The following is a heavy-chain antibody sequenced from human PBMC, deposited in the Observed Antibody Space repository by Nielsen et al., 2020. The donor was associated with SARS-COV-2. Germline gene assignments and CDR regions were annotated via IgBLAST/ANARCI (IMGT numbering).Heavy chain of an antibody. Sequence: SETLSLTFAVYGSSSSGYHCTWIRQPPGKGWEWIGEINHSGSTNYNPSLKRRVTISVDTSKNQLSLKMSSVTAADTAVYCCARGPGGPFVSVWGQGTTVTVSS. V-gene: IGHV4-34*01. CDR3: ARGPGGPFVSV. J-gene: IGHJ6*02. CDR1: GSSSSGYH. D-gene: IGHD2-15*01. CDR2: INHSGST.